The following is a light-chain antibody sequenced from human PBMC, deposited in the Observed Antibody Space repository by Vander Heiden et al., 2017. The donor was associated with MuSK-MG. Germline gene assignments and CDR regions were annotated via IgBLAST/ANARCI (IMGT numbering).Light chain of an antibody. CDR3: SSYAGSNNYV. V-gene: IGLV2-8*01. CDR1: SSDVGGYNY. Sequence: QSALTQPPSASGSPGQSVTISCPVTSSDVGGYNYVSWYQQHPGKAPKLMIYEVSKRPSGVPDRLSGSKSGNTASLTVSGLQAEDEADYYCSSYAGSNNYVFGTGTKVTVL. J-gene: IGLJ1*01. CDR2: EVS.